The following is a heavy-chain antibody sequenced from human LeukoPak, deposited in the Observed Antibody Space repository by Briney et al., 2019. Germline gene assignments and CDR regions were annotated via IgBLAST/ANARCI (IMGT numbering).Heavy chain of an antibody. D-gene: IGHD6-19*01. J-gene: IGHJ6*03. V-gene: IGHV1-2*02. CDR2: INPNSGGT. CDR1: GYTFTGYY. CDR3: ARGRSGGWYSYYYYYYMDV. Sequence: GASVKVSCKASGYTFTGYYMHWVRQAPGQGLEWMGWINPNSGGTNYAQKFQGRVTMTRDTSISTAYMELSRLRSDDTAVYYCARGRSGGWYSYYYYYYMDVWGKGTTVTVSS.